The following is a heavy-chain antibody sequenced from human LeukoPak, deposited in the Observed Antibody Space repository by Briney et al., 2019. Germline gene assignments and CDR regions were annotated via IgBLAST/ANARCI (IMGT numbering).Heavy chain of an antibody. D-gene: IGHD3-10*01. CDR2: TREDGSEK. J-gene: IGHJ4*02. V-gene: IGHV3-7*01. Sequence: GGSLRLSCTASGFTFSTYWMSWVRQAPGKGLEWVANTREDGSEKYYVDSVKGRFTISRDNAKNSLYLQMNSLRAGDTAVYYCARDLAGHYYGSGSSFDYWGQGTLVTVSS. CDR1: GFTFSTYW. CDR3: ARDLAGHYYGSGSSFDY.